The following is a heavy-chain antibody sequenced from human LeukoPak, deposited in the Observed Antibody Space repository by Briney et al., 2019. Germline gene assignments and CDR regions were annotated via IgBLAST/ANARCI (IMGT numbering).Heavy chain of an antibody. Sequence: GGSLRLSCAASGFTFSSYGMHWVRQAPGKGLEWVAVISYDGSNKYYADSVKGRFTISRDNSKNTLYLQMNSLRAEDTAVYYCAKDHTTGIAVAGLLPGDYWGQGTLVTVSS. V-gene: IGHV3-30*18. D-gene: IGHD6-19*01. J-gene: IGHJ4*02. CDR3: AKDHTTGIAVAGLLPGDY. CDR1: GFTFSSYG. CDR2: ISYDGSNK.